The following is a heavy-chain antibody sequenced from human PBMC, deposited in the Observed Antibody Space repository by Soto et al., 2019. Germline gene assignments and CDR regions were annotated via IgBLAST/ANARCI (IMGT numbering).Heavy chain of an antibody. D-gene: IGHD3-16*01. J-gene: IGHJ4*02. CDR2: ISFDGINK. CDR1: GFTFSSYG. CDR3: VSLYYYSLTQYFDY. Sequence: PGGSLRLSCAASGFTFSSYGMHWVRQAPGKGLEWAAFISFDGINKYYADSVKGRFTISRDNSKNTLFLQMSSLRAEDTALYYCVSLYYYSLTQYFDYWGQGTLVTVSS. V-gene: IGHV3-30*03.